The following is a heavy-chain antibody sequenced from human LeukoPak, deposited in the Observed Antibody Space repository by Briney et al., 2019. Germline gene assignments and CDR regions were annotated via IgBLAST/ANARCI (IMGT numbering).Heavy chain of an antibody. CDR3: ARARNFDY. J-gene: IGHJ4*02. V-gene: IGHV3-7*01. CDR2: IKQDGSEK. Sequence: GGSLRLSCAASGFTSSNYWMSWVRQAPGKGLEWVANIKQDGSEKYYVDSVKGRFTISRDNAKNSLYLQMNSLRAEDTAVYYCARARNFDYWGQGTLVTVSS. CDR1: GFTSSNYW.